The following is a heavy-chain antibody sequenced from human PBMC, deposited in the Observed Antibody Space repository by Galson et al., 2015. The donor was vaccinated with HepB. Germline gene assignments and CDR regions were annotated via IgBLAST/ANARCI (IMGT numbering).Heavy chain of an antibody. CDR3: ARQVFNIVVVPAAMSHGDDAFDI. Sequence: QSGAEVKKPGESLRISCKGSGYSFTSYWISWVRQMPGKGLEWMGRIDPSDSYTNYSPSFQGHVTISADKSISTAYLQWSSLKASDTAMYYCARQVFNIVVVPAAMSHGDDAFDIWGQGTMVTVSS. CDR1: GYSFTSYW. D-gene: IGHD2-2*01. CDR2: IDPSDSYT. J-gene: IGHJ3*02. V-gene: IGHV5-10-1*01.